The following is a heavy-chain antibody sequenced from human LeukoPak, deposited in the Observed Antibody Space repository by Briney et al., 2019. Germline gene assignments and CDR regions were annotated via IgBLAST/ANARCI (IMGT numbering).Heavy chain of an antibody. Sequence: SETLSLTCTVSGGSISSYYWSWIRQPPGKGLEWIGYIYYSGSTNYNPSLKSRVTISVDTSKNQFSLKLSSVTAADTAVYYCASRSRGAAGLTYWGQGTLVTVSS. J-gene: IGHJ4*02. CDR3: ASRSRGAAGLTY. V-gene: IGHV4-59*01. CDR2: IYYSGST. CDR1: GGSISSYY. D-gene: IGHD6-13*01.